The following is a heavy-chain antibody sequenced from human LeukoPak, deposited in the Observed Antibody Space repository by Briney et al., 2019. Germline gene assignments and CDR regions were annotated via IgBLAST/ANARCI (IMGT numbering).Heavy chain of an antibody. CDR2: INHSGST. D-gene: IGHD6-13*01. Sequence: PSETLSLTCAVYGGSFSGYYWSWIRQPPGKGLEWIGEINHSGSTNYNPSLKSRVTISVDTSKNQFSLKLSSVTAADTAVYYCAREEQQLDGWEDWFDPWGQGTLVTVSS. V-gene: IGHV4-34*01. J-gene: IGHJ5*02. CDR3: AREEQQLDGWEDWFDP. CDR1: GGSFSGYY.